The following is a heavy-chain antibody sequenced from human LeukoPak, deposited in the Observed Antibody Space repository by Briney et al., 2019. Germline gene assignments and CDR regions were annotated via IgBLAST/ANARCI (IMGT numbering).Heavy chain of an antibody. CDR1: GFNVSSNY. D-gene: IGHD6-13*01. CDR2: IYGADAA. J-gene: IGHJ4*02. Sequence: PGGSLRLSCAASGFNVSSNYMTWLRQAPGKGLEWVSLIYGADAAYYAESVRGRFMISRDNLKNTLFLQMNSLRVEDTAVYYCVTSTGQQFIPYDYWGQGTHVTVSS. V-gene: IGHV3-66*02. CDR3: VTSTGQQFIPYDY.